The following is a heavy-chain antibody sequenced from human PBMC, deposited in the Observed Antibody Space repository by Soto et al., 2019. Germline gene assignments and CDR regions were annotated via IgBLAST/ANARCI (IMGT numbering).Heavy chain of an antibody. Sequence: GGSLRLSCAASGFTFSSYAMHWVRQAPGKGLEWVAVISYDGSNKYYADSVKGRFTISRDNSKNTLYLQMNNLSPDDTAVYYCGRGRSGQIVVFYWGQGTQVTVSS. CDR1: GFTFSSYA. J-gene: IGHJ4*02. CDR2: ISYDGSNK. CDR3: GRGRSGQIVVFY. D-gene: IGHD1-26*01. V-gene: IGHV3-30-3*01.